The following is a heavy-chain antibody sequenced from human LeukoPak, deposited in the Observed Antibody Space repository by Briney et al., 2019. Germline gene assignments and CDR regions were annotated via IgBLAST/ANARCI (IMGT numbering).Heavy chain of an antibody. J-gene: IGHJ6*02. V-gene: IGHV1-18*01. Sequence: GASVKVSCKASGYTFTSYGISWVRQAPGQVLEWMGWISAYNGNTNYAQKLQGRVTMTRDTSASTAYMELSRLRSEDTAVYYCARDLMGSSSDYYYYGMDVWGQGTTVTVSS. CDR2: ISAYNGNT. CDR3: ARDLMGSSSDYYYYGMDV. D-gene: IGHD6-6*01. CDR1: GYTFTSYG.